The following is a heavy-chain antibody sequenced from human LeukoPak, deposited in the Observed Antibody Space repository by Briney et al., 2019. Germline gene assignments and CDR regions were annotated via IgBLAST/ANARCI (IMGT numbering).Heavy chain of an antibody. D-gene: IGHD6-13*01. V-gene: IGHV1-8*02. Sequence: ASVKVSCKASGYTFTSYYMHWVRQAPGQGLEWMGWMNPNSGNTGYAQKFQGRVTMTRNTSISTAYMELSSLRSEDTAVYYCARQQHRYYYYMDVWGKGTTVTISS. CDR2: MNPNSGNT. J-gene: IGHJ6*03. CDR3: ARQQHRYYYYMDV. CDR1: GYTFTSYY.